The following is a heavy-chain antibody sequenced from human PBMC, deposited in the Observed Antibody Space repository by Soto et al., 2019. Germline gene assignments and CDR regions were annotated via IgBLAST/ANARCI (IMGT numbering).Heavy chain of an antibody. J-gene: IGHJ3*02. CDR3: ARDRQYQLLSDAFDI. D-gene: IGHD2-2*01. CDR2: ISSSSSYI. V-gene: IGHV3-21*01. Sequence: EVQLVESGGGLVKPGGSLRLSCAASGFTFSSYSMNWVRQAPGKGLEWVSSISSSSSYIYYADSVKGRFTISRDNAKNSLYLQMNSLRAEDTAVYYCARDRQYQLLSDAFDIWGQGTMVTVSS. CDR1: GFTFSSYS.